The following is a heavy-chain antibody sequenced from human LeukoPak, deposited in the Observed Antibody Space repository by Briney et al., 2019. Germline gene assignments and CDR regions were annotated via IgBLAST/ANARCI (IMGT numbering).Heavy chain of an antibody. V-gene: IGHV1-2*02. CDR3: ARVYGSGSFGYYYYYGMDV. Sequence: ASVKVSCKASGYTFTGYYMRWVRQAPGQGLEWMGWINPNSGGTNYAQKFQGRVTMTRDTSISTAYMELSRLRSDDTAVYYCARVYGSGSFGYYYYYGMDVWGQGTTVTVSS. CDR2: INPNSGGT. CDR1: GYTFTGYY. J-gene: IGHJ6*02. D-gene: IGHD3-10*01.